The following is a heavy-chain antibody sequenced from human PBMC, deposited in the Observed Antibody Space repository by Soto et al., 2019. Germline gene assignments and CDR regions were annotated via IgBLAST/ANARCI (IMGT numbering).Heavy chain of an antibody. CDR2: VYYSVAT. J-gene: IGHJ4*02. CDR1: GDSMGSGGHY. V-gene: IGHV4-31*03. D-gene: IGHD7-27*01. Sequence: QVHLQESGPGLVRPSETLSLTCIVTGDSMGSGGHYYNWIRQLPGKGLEWIGYVYYSVATHYNPSLRARATISRDTSKNQFFLRLTSVTAADTAVYFCTRGKDLEPTVWGYWGQGTQVTVSS. CDR3: TRGKDLEPTVWGY.